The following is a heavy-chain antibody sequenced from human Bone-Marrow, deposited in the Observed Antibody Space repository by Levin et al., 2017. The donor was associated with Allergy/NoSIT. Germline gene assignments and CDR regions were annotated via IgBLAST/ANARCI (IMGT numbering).Heavy chain of an antibody. D-gene: IGHD4-17*01. CDR1: GFTFTDSA. Sequence: PGGSLRLSCAVSGFTFTDSAIHWVRQASGKGLEWLGRIRSKANSFGTAYAASVRDRFTISRDESETTAYLQMISLKIEDTAVYYCRMTTTNGPDYWGQGTLVTVSS. CDR3: RMTTTNGPDY. V-gene: IGHV3-73*01. CDR2: IRSKANSFGT. J-gene: IGHJ4*02.